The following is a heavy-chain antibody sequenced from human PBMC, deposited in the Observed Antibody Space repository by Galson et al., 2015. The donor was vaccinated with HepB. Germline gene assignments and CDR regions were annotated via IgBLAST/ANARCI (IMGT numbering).Heavy chain of an antibody. V-gene: IGHV3-11*06. CDR2: ISSKSRYT. CDR3: ARDGSKSRFRELLTYYYFDL. CDR1: GFTFRDYY. D-gene: IGHD3-10*01. Sequence: SLRLSCAASGFTFRDYYMSWIRQAPGKGLEWISYISSKSRYTSYADSVKGRFTISRDNAKNSLYLQMNSLRAGDTAVYYCARDGSKSRFRELLTYYYFDLWGRGTPVTVSS. J-gene: IGHJ2*01.